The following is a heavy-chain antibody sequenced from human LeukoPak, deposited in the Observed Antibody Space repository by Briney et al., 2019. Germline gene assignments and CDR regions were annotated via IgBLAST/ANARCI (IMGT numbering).Heavy chain of an antibody. D-gene: IGHD3-22*01. CDR2: SHYSGSN. V-gene: IGHV4-39*01. CDR3: ARLSRYYDRSGYFFDDY. Sequence: SETLSLTCTVSGGSVSSGTYYWSWIRQPPGKGLEWIGSSHYSGSNYYNPSLKSRVTISVDTSKNQFSLSLSSVTAADTAVYYCARLSRYYDRSGYFFDDYWGQGTLATVSS. CDR1: GGSVSSGTYY. J-gene: IGHJ4*02.